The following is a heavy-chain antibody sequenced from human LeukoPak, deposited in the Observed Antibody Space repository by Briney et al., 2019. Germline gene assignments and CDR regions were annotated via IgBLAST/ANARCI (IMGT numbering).Heavy chain of an antibody. CDR3: ATGYYNSGLRY. Sequence: ASVKVSCKASGYSFTGYYIHWVRQAPGQGLEWMGWINPNSGGINYAQNFQGRVTMTRDTSITTAYMELSRLRSDDTAVYSCATGYYNSGLRYWGQGTLVTVSS. V-gene: IGHV1-2*02. CDR2: INPNSGGI. CDR1: GYSFTGYY. J-gene: IGHJ4*02. D-gene: IGHD3-22*01.